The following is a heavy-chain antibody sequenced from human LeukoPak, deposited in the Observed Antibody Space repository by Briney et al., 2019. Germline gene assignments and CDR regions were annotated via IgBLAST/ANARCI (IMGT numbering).Heavy chain of an antibody. CDR3: AKDRSPLYSYIDV. CDR2: IRYDGSNK. CDR1: GFTFSSYG. J-gene: IGHJ6*03. V-gene: IGHV3-30*02. Sequence: GGSLRLSCAASGFTFSSYGMHWLRQAPGKGLVWVAFIRYDGSNKYYADSVRVRFTISRDNSKNTLYLQSNRLRDKDTAKYYCAKDRSPLYSYIDVWGKGTTVTVSS.